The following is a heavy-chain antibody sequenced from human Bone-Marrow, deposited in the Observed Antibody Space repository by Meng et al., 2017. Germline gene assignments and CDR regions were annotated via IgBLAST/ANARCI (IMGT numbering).Heavy chain of an antibody. CDR3: ARDIRQGGNIWFDP. D-gene: IGHD3-16*01. Sequence: QGQLQEQGPGLVKPSQTLSLTCTVSGGSISSGGYYWSWIRQHPGKGLEWIGYIYYSGTTYYNPSLSSLVTISVDTSKNQFSLNLSSVTAADTAVYYCARDIRQGGNIWFDPWGQGTLVTVSS. V-gene: IGHV4-31*01. CDR2: IYYSGTT. J-gene: IGHJ5*02. CDR1: GGSISSGGYY.